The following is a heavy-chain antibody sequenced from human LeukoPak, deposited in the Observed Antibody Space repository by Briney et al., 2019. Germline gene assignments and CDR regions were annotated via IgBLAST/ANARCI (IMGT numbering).Heavy chain of an antibody. CDR2: FDPEDGET. D-gene: IGHD1-26*01. J-gene: IGHJ4*02. V-gene: IGHV1-24*01. CDR3: ATDSALIVGVNRGFDY. CDR1: GYTLTELS. Sequence: ASVTVSCKVSGYTLTELSMHWVRQAPGKGLEWMGGFDPEDGETIYAQKFQGRVTMTEDTSTDTAYMELSSLRSEDTAVYYCATDSALIVGVNRGFDYWGQGTLVTASS.